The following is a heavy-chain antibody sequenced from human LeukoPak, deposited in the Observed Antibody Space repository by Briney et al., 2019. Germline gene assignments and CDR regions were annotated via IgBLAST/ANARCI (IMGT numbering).Heavy chain of an antibody. J-gene: IGHJ6*02. CDR2: INHSGST. V-gene: IGHV4-34*01. Sequence: SETLSLTCAVYGGSFSGYYWSWIRQPPGKGLEWIGEINHSGSTNYNPSLKSRVTISVDTSKNQFSLKLSSVTAADTAVYYCARGRDSSGWSHYGMDVWGQGTPVTVSS. CDR3: ARGRDSSGWSHYGMDV. CDR1: GGSFSGYY. D-gene: IGHD6-19*01.